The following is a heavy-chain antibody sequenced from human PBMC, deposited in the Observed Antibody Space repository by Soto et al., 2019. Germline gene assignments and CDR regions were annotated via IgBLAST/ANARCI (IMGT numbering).Heavy chain of an antibody. V-gene: IGHV4-59*01. CDR3: ARVGGYYGDYPNFDY. D-gene: IGHD4-17*01. Sequence: TLSLTCTVSGGSISSYYWTWIRQPPGKGLEWIGNIYYSGSTNYNPSLKSRVTISVDTSKNQFFLRLSSMTAADTAVYYCARVGGYYGDYPNFDYWGQGTLVTVSS. CDR1: GGSISSYY. J-gene: IGHJ4*02. CDR2: IYYSGST.